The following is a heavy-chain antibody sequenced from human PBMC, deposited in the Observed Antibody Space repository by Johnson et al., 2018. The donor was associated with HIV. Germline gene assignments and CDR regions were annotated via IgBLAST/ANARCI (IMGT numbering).Heavy chain of an antibody. J-gene: IGHJ3*02. CDR2: IRYDGSNK. Sequence: VQLVESGGGVVQPGRSLRLSCAPSGFTFSSYAMHWVRQAPGKGLEWVAFIRYDGSNKYYADSVKGRFTISRDNSKNTLYLQMNSLRVEDTAVYYCAKDPIAFRNYYGSGSAFDIWGQGTMVTVSS. D-gene: IGHD3-10*01. V-gene: IGHV3-30*02. CDR1: GFTFSSYA. CDR3: AKDPIAFRNYYGSGSAFDI.